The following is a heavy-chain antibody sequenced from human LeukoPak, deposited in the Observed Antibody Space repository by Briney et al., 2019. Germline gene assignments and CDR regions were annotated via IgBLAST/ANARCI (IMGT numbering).Heavy chain of an antibody. CDR1: GFTFSSYG. CDR2: ISGSGGST. D-gene: IGHD2-2*01. J-gene: IGHJ6*04. Sequence: GGSLRPSCAASGFTFSSYGLSWVRQAPGKGLEWLSSISGSGGSTYYADSVKGRFTISRDNSMNTLYLQMHSLRAEDMAVYYCAKGLNRGVVIMPAGQMDVWGKGTTVTISS. V-gene: IGHV3-23*01. CDR3: AKGLNRGVVIMPAGQMDV.